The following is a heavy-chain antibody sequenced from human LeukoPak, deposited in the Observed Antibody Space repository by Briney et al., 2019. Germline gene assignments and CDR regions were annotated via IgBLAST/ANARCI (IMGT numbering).Heavy chain of an antibody. J-gene: IGHJ4*02. CDR2: ISAYNGNT. D-gene: IGHD6-19*01. Sequence: KVSCNASGYTFPIYGISWVRQAPGQGREWMGWISAYNGNTNYAQKLQGRVTMTTDTSTSTAYMELRSLRSDDTAVYYCAREWGSEWLVRGYFDYWGQGTLVTVSS. CDR3: AREWGSEWLVRGYFDY. V-gene: IGHV1-18*01. CDR1: GYTFPIYG.